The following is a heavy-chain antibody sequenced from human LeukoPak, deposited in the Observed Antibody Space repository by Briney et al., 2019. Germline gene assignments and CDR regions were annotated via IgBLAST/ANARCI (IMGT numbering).Heavy chain of an antibody. CDR3: ARDRWLTQWENYFDY. V-gene: IGHV4-38-2*02. CDR1: GYSISSAYY. D-gene: IGHD1-26*01. Sequence: SETLSLTCTVSGYSISSAYYWGWIRQPPGKGLEWIGNIFHNGNTYYNPSLKSRVTISVDTSKNQFSLKLSSVTAADTAVYYCARDRWLTQWENYFDYWGQGTLVTVSS. J-gene: IGHJ4*02. CDR2: IFHNGNT.